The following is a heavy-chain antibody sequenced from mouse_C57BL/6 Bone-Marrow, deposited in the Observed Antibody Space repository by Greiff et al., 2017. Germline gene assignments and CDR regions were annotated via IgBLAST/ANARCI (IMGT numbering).Heavy chain of an antibody. D-gene: IGHD1-1*01. J-gene: IGHJ2*01. CDR2: IDPSDSYT. Sequence: QVQLQQPGAELVKPGASVKLSCKASGYTFTSYWMQWVKQRPGQGLEWIGEIDPSDSYTNYNQKFKGKATLTVDTSSSTAYMQLISLTSEDSAVYYCAIYYDFDYWGQGTTLTVSS. CDR1: GYTFTSYW. CDR3: AIYYDFDY. V-gene: IGHV1-50*01.